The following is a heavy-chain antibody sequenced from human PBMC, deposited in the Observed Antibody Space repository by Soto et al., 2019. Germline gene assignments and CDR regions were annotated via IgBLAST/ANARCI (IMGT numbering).Heavy chain of an antibody. CDR3: ARGVPNCSSSSCYFDF. CDR1: GFTFSSHW. Sequence: EVQLVESGGGLVQPGGSLRRSCAASGFTFSSHWMNWVRQGPGKGLVWVSRISGDGRTTSHADSVKGRFTISRDNAKNTLYPQMNSLRVEDTAVYYCARGVPNCSSSSCYFDFCGQGILVTVSS. J-gene: IGHJ4*02. D-gene: IGHD2-2*01. CDR2: ISGDGRTT. V-gene: IGHV3-74*01.